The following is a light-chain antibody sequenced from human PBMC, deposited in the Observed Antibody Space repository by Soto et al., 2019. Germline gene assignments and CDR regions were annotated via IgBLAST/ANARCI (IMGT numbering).Light chain of an antibody. CDR2: GAS. V-gene: IGKV3-20*01. J-gene: IGKJ1*01. CDR3: QQYGSSPRT. CDR1: QSVSSNF. Sequence: EIVLTQSPGTLSLSPGARATLSCRASQSVSSNFLAWYQQKPGQAPRLLIYGASNRATGIPDRFSGIGSGTDFTLTIRRLEPEDGAVVEGQQYGSSPRTFGQGTKVDIK.